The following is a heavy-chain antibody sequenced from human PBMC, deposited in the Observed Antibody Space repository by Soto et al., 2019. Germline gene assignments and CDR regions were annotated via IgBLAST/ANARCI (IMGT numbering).Heavy chain of an antibody. Sequence: SETLSLTCAVYGGSFSGYYWSWIRQPPGKGLEWIGEINHSGSTNYNPSLKSRVTISVDTSKNQFSLKLSSVTAADTAVYCCAIPRGAYYDGSGSYSGRFDYWGQGTLVTVSS. V-gene: IGHV4-34*01. CDR2: INHSGST. CDR3: AIPRGAYYDGSGSYSGRFDY. CDR1: GGSFSGYY. J-gene: IGHJ4*02. D-gene: IGHD3-10*01.